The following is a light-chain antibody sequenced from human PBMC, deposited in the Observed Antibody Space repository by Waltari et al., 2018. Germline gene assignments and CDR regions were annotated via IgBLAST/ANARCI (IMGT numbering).Light chain of an antibody. CDR1: QRISNY. Sequence: IQITQSPSSLSASTRDKVTITCRASQRISNYLAWYQQKPGKAPTLLIYDASTFQRGVPSRFSGSGYGTDFTLTISCLQSEDFATFYCQQYYGYPLTFGPGTKVDVK. CDR2: DAS. CDR3: QQYYGYPLT. V-gene: IGKV1-8*01. J-gene: IGKJ3*01.